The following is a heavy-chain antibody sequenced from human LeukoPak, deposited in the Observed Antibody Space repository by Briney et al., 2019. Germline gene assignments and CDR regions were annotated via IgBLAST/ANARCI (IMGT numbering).Heavy chain of an antibody. D-gene: IGHD3-10*01. J-gene: IGHJ4*02. CDR2: ISYDGGNK. CDR3: AKDHHYYASGSYGYLEY. V-gene: IGHV3-30*18. Sequence: QPGGSLRLSCAASGFTFSSYGMHWVRQAPDKGLEWVAIISYDGGNKYYADSVKGRFTISRDNSKNTQYLQMNSLRPEDTAVYYCAKDHHYYASGSYGYLEYWGQGTLVTVSS. CDR1: GFTFSSYG.